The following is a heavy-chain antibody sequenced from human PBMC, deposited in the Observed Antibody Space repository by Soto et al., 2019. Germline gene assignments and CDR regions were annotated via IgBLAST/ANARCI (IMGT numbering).Heavy chain of an antibody. J-gene: IGHJ5*02. CDR1: GGSISSYY. CDR3: ARLDMVRGVISRWFDP. Sequence: SETLSLTCTVSGGSISSYYWSWIRQPPGKGLEWIGYIYYSGSTNYNPSLKSRVTISVDTSKNQFSLKLSSVTAADTAVYYCARLDMVRGVISRWFDPWGQGTLVTVSS. D-gene: IGHD3-10*01. CDR2: IYYSGST. V-gene: IGHV4-59*01.